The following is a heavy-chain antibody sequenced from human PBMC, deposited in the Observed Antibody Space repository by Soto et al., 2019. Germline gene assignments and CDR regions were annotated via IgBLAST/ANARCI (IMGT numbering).Heavy chain of an antibody. CDR2: IYYSGST. D-gene: IGHD3-22*01. V-gene: IGHV4-59*01. CDR1: GGSISSYY. Sequence: QVQLQESGPGLVKPSETLSLTCTVSGGSISSYYWSWIRQPPGKGLEWIGYIYYSGSTNYNPSLKRRVTISVDTSKNQFSLKLSSVTAADTAVYYCAVVYKYYDSSGYYYSLDDYWGQGTLVTVSS. CDR3: AVVYKYYDSSGYYYSLDDY. J-gene: IGHJ4*02.